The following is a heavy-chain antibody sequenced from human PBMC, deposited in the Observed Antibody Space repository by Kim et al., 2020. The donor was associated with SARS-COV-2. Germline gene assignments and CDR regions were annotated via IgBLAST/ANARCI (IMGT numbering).Heavy chain of an antibody. Sequence: GGSLRLSCAASGFTFRGYAMSWARQAPGKGLEWVSTISDSGFRTHYTDYVKGRFTISRDNSKSTLFLQMNSLRVEDTAVYYCDASDYWGRGSLVTVSS. CDR3: DASDY. J-gene: IGHJ4*02. V-gene: IGHV3-23*01. CDR1: GFTFRGYA. CDR2: ISDSGFRT.